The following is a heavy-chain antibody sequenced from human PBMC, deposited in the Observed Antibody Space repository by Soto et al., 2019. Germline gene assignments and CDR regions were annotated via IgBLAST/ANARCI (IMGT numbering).Heavy chain of an antibody. CDR2: VHYSGNT. V-gene: IGHV4-38-2*02. CDR3: ARQDRVVAEGRWFDP. Sequence: SESLSLTCTVSGYSISSGYHWACIRQPPGKGLEWLGSVHYSGNTYYNPSLKSRLTISVDKSKNQFSLNLSSVTAADTAVYYCARQDRVVAEGRWFDPWGQGTLVTVSS. D-gene: IGHD2-15*01. J-gene: IGHJ5*02. CDR1: GYSISSGYH.